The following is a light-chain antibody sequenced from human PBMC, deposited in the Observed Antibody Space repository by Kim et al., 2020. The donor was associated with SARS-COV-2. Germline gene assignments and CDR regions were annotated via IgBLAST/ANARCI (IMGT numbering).Light chain of an antibody. Sequence: SASVGDRVTITCRASQGISNALAWYQQKPVNAPKLLIYGASNLESAVPSRFSGSGSGTEFTLTITSLQPDDVATYYCQQYSIYWTFGQGTKVDIK. V-gene: IGKV1-13*02. CDR3: QQYSIYWT. J-gene: IGKJ1*01. CDR1: QGISNA. CDR2: GAS.